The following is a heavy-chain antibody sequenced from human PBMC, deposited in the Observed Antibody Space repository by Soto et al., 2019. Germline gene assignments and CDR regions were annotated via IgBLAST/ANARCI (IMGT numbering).Heavy chain of an antibody. D-gene: IGHD3-22*01. J-gene: IGHJ3*02. V-gene: IGHV3-43*01. Sequence: DVQLVESGGVVVQPGGSLRLSCAASGFTFDDYTMHWVRQAPGKGLEWVSLISWDGGSTYYADSVKGRFTISRDNSKNSLYLQMNSLRTEDTALYYCAKDEKQNYYDSSGYSGNAFDIWGQGTMVTVSS. CDR3: AKDEKQNYYDSSGYSGNAFDI. CDR2: ISWDGGST. CDR1: GFTFDDYT.